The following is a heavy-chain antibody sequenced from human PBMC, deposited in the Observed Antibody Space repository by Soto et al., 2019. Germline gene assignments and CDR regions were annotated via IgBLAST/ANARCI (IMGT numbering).Heavy chain of an antibody. CDR2: IWYDGSNK. J-gene: IGHJ6*02. V-gene: IGHV3-33*01. CDR3: AREGITFGGAPEDYYGMDV. Sequence: PGGSLRLSCAASGFTFSSYGMHWVRQSPGKGLEWVAVIWYDGSNKYYADSVKGRFTISRDNSKNTLYLQMNSLRAEDTAVYYCAREGITFGGAPEDYYGMDVWGQGTTVTVSS. D-gene: IGHD3-16*01. CDR1: GFTFSSYG.